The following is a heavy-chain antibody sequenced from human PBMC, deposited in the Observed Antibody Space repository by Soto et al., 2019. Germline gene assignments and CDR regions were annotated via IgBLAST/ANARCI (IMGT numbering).Heavy chain of an antibody. CDR2: IIPIFGTA. J-gene: IGHJ4*02. V-gene: IGHV1-69*13. CDR3: ARRDSGYYSGYFDY. D-gene: IGHD3-22*01. Sequence: GSAVKVSCKASGGTFSSYAISWVRQAPGQGLEWMGGIIPIFGTANYAQKFQGRVTITADESTSTAYMELSSLSSEDTAVYYWARRDSGYYSGYFDYWGQGTLVTVS. CDR1: GGTFSSYA.